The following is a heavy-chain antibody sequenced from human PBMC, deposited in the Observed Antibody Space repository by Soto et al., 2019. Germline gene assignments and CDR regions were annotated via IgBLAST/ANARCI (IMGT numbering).Heavy chain of an antibody. V-gene: IGHV1-69*01. J-gene: IGHJ3*02. CDR3: ARDYYDSSGYYHHDAFDT. Sequence: QVQLVQSGAEVKKPGSSVKVSCKASGGTFSSYAISWVRQAPGQGLEWMGGIIPIFGTANYAQKFQGRVTITADESTSTAYMELSSLRSEDTAVYYCARDYYDSSGYYHHDAFDTWGQGTMVTVSS. CDR1: GGTFSSYA. D-gene: IGHD3-22*01. CDR2: IIPIFGTA.